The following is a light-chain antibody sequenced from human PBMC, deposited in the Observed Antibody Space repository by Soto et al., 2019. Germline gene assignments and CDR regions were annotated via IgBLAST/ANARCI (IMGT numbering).Light chain of an antibody. Sequence: QTVVTQSPSASASLGASVKLTCTLSSGHSSYAIAWHQQQPEKGPRYLMKLSSDGSHSKGDGIPDRFSGSSSGAERYLTISSLQSEDEADYYCQTWDTGARVVFGEGTKLTVL. CDR1: SGHSSYA. CDR2: LSSDGSH. J-gene: IGLJ2*01. V-gene: IGLV4-69*01. CDR3: QTWDTGARVV.